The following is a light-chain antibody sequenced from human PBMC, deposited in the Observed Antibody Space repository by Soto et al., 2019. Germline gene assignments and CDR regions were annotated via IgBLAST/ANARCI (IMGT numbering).Light chain of an antibody. V-gene: IGKV3-20*01. Sequence: EIVLTQSPGTLSLSPGERATLSCRASQSVSSSYLAWYQQKPGQAPRLLIYGASSRATGIPDRFSGSGSGKDFNLPIRRLEPEDFAVYYCPQYGCSPPYPFGPGTKLEIK. CDR1: QSVSSSY. CDR2: GAS. CDR3: PQYGCSPPYP. J-gene: IGKJ2*01.